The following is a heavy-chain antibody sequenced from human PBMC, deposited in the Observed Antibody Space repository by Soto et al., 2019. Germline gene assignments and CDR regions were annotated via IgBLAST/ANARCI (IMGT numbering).Heavy chain of an antibody. D-gene: IGHD6-13*01. Sequence: PRLSCAASGFTFSSYSMNWVRQAPGKGLEWVSSINNSSGYIYYADSVKGRFTISRDNAKNSLYLQMNSLRAEDTAVYYCARAYSSSWPLHPWGQGTLVTVSS. CDR3: ARAYSSSWPLHP. V-gene: IGHV3-21*01. CDR2: INNSSGYI. CDR1: GFTFSSYS. J-gene: IGHJ5*02.